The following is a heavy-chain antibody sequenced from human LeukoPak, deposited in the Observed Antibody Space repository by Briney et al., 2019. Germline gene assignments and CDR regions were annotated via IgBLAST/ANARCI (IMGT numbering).Heavy chain of an antibody. D-gene: IGHD3-3*01. J-gene: IGHJ6*03. CDR2: ISGSGGST. V-gene: IGHV3-23*01. CDR3: ARGGLVDFWSGYYPGTSQNYYMDV. Sequence: GGSLRLSCAASGFTFSSYAMSWVRQAPGKGLEGVSAISGSGGSTYYADSVRGRFTIPIANPHNPLYLQMNSLRAEDTAVYYCARGGLVDFWSGYYPGTSQNYYMDVWGKGTTVTVSS. CDR1: GFTFSSYA.